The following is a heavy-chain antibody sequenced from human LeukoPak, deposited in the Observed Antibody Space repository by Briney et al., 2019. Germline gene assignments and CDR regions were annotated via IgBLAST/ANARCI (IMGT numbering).Heavy chain of an antibody. CDR1: GVSISRFY. J-gene: IGHJ4*02. Sequence: SETLSLTCTTSGVSISRFYWSWVRQPPGKGLEWIANIYNGVPTFFDPSLKSRATISVDTSKGQFSLQLASVTAADTAVYYCVQTTGWPGFDYWGQGILVTVSS. CDR3: VQTTGWPGFDY. V-gene: IGHV4-4*09. CDR2: IYNGVPT. D-gene: IGHD6-19*01.